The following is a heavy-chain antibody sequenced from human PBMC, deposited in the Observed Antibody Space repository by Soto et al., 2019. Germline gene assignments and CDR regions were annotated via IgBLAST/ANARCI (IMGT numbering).Heavy chain of an antibody. CDR1: GYNFAGSW. V-gene: IGHV5-51*01. J-gene: IGHJ4*02. Sequence: PGESLKISCKGSGYNFAGSWIAWVRQMPGKGLELMGIIYPSDSDTRYRPSFQGQVTISADKSISSAYLQWSSLRASDTAMYYCARGGVSTHTFDYCRQGTPVTVSS. D-gene: IGHD3-3*01. CDR2: IYPSDSDT. CDR3: ARGGVSTHTFDY.